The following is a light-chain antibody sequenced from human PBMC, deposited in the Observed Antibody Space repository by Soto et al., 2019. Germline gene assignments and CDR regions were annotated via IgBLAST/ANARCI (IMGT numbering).Light chain of an antibody. V-gene: IGLV2-18*02. J-gene: IGLJ1*01. Sequence: QSALTQPPSVSGSPGQPVTISCTGTSSDVGSYNRVSWYQQAPGTAPKIRIYEVSNRPSGVPDRFSGSKSGNTASLTISGLQAEDEADYYCSSYTTSNTYVFGTGTRSPS. CDR1: SSDVGSYNR. CDR2: EVS. CDR3: SSYTTSNTYV.